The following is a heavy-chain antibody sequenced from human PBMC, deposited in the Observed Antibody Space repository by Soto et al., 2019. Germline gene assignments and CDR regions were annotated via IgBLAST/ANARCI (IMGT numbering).Heavy chain of an antibody. J-gene: IGHJ4*02. V-gene: IGHV4-34*01. CDR3: AEGGGSYWAY. D-gene: IGHD1-26*01. CDR2: INHSGST. Sequence: QVQLQQWGAGLLKPSETLSLTCAVYGGSFSGYYWSWIRQPPGKGLEWIGEINHSGSTNYNPSLKSRVTISVDTSKNQFSLKLSSVTAADTAVYYCAEGGGSYWAYWGQGTLVTVSS. CDR1: GGSFSGYY.